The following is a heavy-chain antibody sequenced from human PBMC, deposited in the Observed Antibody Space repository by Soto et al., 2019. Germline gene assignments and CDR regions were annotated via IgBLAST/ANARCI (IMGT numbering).Heavy chain of an antibody. V-gene: IGHV1-69*13. Sequence: SVKVSCKASGGTFSSYAISWVLQAPGQGLEWMGWIIPIFGTSNYAQKFQGRVTITADESTSTAYMELSSLRSEDTAVYYCARVSGAANYYYYGMDVWGQGTTVTVSS. CDR3: ARVSGAANYYYYGMDV. CDR2: IIPIFGTS. D-gene: IGHD5-18*01. CDR1: GGTFSSYA. J-gene: IGHJ6*02.